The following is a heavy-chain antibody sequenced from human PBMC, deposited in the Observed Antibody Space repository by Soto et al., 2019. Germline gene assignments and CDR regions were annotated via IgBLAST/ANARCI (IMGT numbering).Heavy chain of an antibody. D-gene: IGHD2-15*01. CDR3: AIGQLVAAQH. CDR1: GGSISSGGYS. Sequence: QLQLQESGSGLVKPSQTLSLTCAVSGGSISSGGYSWSWVRQPPGKGLEWIGYIDHSGSTYYNPTLKSRVTISVYRSKNQFSLKLSSVTAADTAVYYCAIGQLVAAQHWGHGTLCTVSS. CDR2: IDHSGST. V-gene: IGHV4-30-2*01. J-gene: IGHJ4*01.